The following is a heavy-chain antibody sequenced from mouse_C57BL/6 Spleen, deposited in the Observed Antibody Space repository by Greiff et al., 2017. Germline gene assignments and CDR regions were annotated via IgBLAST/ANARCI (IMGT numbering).Heavy chain of an antibody. Sequence: EVKVVESGGELVKPGGSLKLSCAASGFTFSSYGMSWVRQTPDKRLEWVATISSGGSYTYYPDRVKGRFTFSRDNANSTLYLKMSNLKSEDTAMYDCASPYYSNYYYAMDDWGQGTSVTVSS. CDR2: ISSGGSYT. V-gene: IGHV5-6*01. J-gene: IGHJ4*01. D-gene: IGHD2-5*01. CDR3: ASPYYSNYYYAMDD. CDR1: GFTFSSYG.